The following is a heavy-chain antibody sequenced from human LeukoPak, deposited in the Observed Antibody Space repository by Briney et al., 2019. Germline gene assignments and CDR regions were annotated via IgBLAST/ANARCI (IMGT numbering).Heavy chain of an antibody. CDR1: GGSISSGGYY. CDR3: ARDTWGDYGMDV. D-gene: IGHD7-27*01. Sequence: SETLSLTCSVSGGSISSGGYYWSWIRQPPGKGLEWIGYIYHSGSTYYNPSLKSRVTISVDRSKNQFSLKLSSVTAADTAVYYCARDTWGDYGMDVWGQGTTVTVSS. J-gene: IGHJ6*02. V-gene: IGHV4-30-2*01. CDR2: IYHSGST.